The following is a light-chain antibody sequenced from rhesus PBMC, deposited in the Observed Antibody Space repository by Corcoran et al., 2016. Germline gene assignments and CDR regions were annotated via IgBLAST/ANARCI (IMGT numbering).Light chain of an antibody. Sequence: DIQMTQSPSSLSASVGDRVTITCRTSENVNNYLNWYQQKPGKAPKFLIYKASTLQNGVPSRFSGSGSGTYYTFPISSLQSEDVATYYCQHNYGTPPFTFGPGTKLDIK. J-gene: IGKJ3*01. CDR3: QHNYGTPPFT. CDR1: ENVNNY. V-gene: IGKV1-74*01. CDR2: KAS.